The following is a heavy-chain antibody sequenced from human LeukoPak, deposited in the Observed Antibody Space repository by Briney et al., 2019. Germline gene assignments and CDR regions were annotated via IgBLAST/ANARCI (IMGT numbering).Heavy chain of an antibody. D-gene: IGHD3-16*02. V-gene: IGHV1-18*01. J-gene: IGHJ5*02. Sequence: ASVKVSCKASGYTFTSYGISWVRQAPGQGLEWMGWISAYNGNTNYAQKLQGRVTMTTDTSTSTAYMELRSLRSDDTAVYYCARGDYDYVWGSYRRNWFDPWGQGTLVTVSS. CDR3: ARGDYDYVWGSYRRNWFDP. CDR1: GYTFTSYG. CDR2: ISAYNGNT.